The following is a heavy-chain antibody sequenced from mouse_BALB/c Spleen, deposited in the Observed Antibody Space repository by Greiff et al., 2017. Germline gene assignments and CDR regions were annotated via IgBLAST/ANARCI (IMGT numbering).Heavy chain of an antibody. Sequence: VQLQQSGAELAKPGASVKMSCKASGYTFTSYWMHWVKQRPGQGLEWIGYINPSTGYTEYNQKFKDKATLTADKSSSTAYMQLSSLTSEDSAVYYCARDYYGYDSYFDYWGQGTTLTVSS. CDR1: GYTFTSYW. V-gene: IGHV1-7*01. CDR2: INPSTGYT. CDR3: ARDYYGYDSYFDY. D-gene: IGHD2-2*01. J-gene: IGHJ2*01.